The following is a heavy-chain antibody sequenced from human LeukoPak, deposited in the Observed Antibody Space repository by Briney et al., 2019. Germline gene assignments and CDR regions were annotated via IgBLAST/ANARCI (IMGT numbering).Heavy chain of an antibody. CDR3: ARGAEWELLGNFDY. CDR2: ISSSSSTI. D-gene: IGHD1-26*01. Sequence: GGSLRLSCAVSGFTFSSYSMNWVRQAPGNGLGWVSYISSSSSTIYYAVSVKGRFTISRDNAKNSLYLQMNSLRAEDTAVYYCARGAEWELLGNFDYWGQGTLVTVSS. J-gene: IGHJ4*02. CDR1: GFTFSSYS. V-gene: IGHV3-48*01.